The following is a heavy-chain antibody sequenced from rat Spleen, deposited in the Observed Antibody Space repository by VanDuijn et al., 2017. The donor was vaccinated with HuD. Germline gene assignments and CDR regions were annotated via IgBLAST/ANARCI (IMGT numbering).Heavy chain of an antibody. J-gene: IGHJ1*01. V-gene: IGHV5-29*01. CDR2: ISYDGSTT. D-gene: IGHD2-5*01. Sequence: EVQLVESDGGLVQPGRSLKVSCATSGFTFSDYYMAWVRQAPTQGLEWVASISYDGSTTYYRDSVKGRFTISRDNAKSTLYLEMDSLRSEDMATYYCVRQGYLRDWYFDFWGPGTMITVSS. CDR3: VRQGYLRDWYFDF. CDR1: GFTFSDYY.